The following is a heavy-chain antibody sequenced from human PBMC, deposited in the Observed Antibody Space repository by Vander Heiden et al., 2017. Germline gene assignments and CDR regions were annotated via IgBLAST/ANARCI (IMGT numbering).Heavy chain of an antibody. CDR1: GFTFSGSA. V-gene: IGHV3-73*02. Sequence: EVQLVESGGGLVQPGGSLKLSCAASGFTFSGSASHWVRQASGKGLEGVGRIRSKANSYATAYAASVKGRFTISRDDSKNTAYLQMNSLKTEDTAVYYCTRNRASNTGIFGPWGQGTLVTVSS. CDR3: TRNRASNTGIFGP. J-gene: IGHJ5*02. D-gene: IGHD3-3*01. CDR2: IRSKANSYAT.